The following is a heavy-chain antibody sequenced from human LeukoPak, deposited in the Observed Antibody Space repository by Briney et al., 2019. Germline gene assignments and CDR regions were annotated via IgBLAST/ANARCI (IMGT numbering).Heavy chain of an antibody. D-gene: IGHD3-22*01. CDR1: GGSISSYY. V-gene: IGHV4-59*01. Sequence: SETLSLTCTASGGSISSYYWSWIRQPPGKGLEWIGYIYYSGSTNYNPSLKSRVTISVDTSKNQFSLKLSSVTAADTAVYYCARVAYYYDSSGYLGAFDIWGQGTMVAVSS. CDR2: IYYSGST. CDR3: ARVAYYYDSSGYLGAFDI. J-gene: IGHJ3*02.